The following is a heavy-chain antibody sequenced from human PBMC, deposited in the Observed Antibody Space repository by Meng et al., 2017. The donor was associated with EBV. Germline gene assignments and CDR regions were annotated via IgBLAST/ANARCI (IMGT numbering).Heavy chain of an antibody. CDR1: GSALGYET. Sequence: VRWVESVAVVKNAGVSGKVLCKSVGSALGYETIRCVGEAPGQGLGVLGGFLPRLGVPNYAQKFIGRVKNTADESTSTHYMDLSSLRSEDTAIDCCASESGRGYTPDYWGQGTLVTVSS. J-gene: IGHJ4*02. CDR2: FLPRLGVP. D-gene: IGHD3-10*01. CDR3: ASESGRGYTPDY. V-gene: IGHV1-69*01.